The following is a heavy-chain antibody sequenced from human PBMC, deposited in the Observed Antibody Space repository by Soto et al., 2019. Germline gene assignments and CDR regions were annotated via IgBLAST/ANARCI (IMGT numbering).Heavy chain of an antibody. Sequence: TSETLSLTCTVSGGSISSSSYYWGWIRQPPGKGLEWIGSIYYSGSTYYNPSLKSRVTISVDTSKNQFSLKLSSVTPEDTAVYYCARDSPGYGDYVLFDYWGQGTLVTVSS. D-gene: IGHD4-17*01. V-gene: IGHV4-39*02. J-gene: IGHJ4*02. CDR3: ARDSPGYGDYVLFDY. CDR2: IYYSGST. CDR1: GGSISSSSYY.